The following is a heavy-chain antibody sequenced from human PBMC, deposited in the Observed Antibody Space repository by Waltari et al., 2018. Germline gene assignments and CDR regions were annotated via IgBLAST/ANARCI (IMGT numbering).Heavy chain of an antibody. J-gene: IGHJ4*02. CDR2: INPSGVSA. CDR3: ARVAPGPYYFDS. Sequence: QVQLVQSGAEVKKPGASVNISCKASGYTFANFHIHWVRQAPGHGLEWMGKINPSGVSAGYPQKFQGRITMTREMSTGTVYMELSSLTYEDTAVYFCARVAPGPYYFDSWGQGTLVTVSS. CDR1: GYTFANFH. V-gene: IGHV1-46*01.